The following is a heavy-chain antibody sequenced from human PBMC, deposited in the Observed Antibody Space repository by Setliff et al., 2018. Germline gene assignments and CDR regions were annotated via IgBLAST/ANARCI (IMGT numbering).Heavy chain of an antibody. V-gene: IGHV4-59*01. CDR3: ALSSSWFKDFQH. CDR1: GGSISSYY. J-gene: IGHJ1*01. D-gene: IGHD6-13*01. CDR2: INYSGST. Sequence: SETLSLTCTVSGGSISSYYWSWIRQPPGKGLEWIEYINYSGSTNYNPSLKSRVTISEDMSKNQFSLKVSSVTAADTAIYYCALSSSWFKDFQHWGQGTLGTVS.